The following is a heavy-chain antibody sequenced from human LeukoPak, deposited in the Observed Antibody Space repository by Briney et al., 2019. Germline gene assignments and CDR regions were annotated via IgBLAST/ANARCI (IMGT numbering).Heavy chain of an antibody. CDR3: AGEDSSLSLDY. CDR1: GFTFSSYG. J-gene: IGHJ4*02. V-gene: IGHV3-33*01. Sequence: PGRSLRLSCAASGFTFSSYGMHWVRQAPGKGLEWVAVIWYDGSNKYYADSVKGRFTISRDNSKNTLYLQMNSLRAEDTAVYYCAGEDSSLSLDYWGQGTLVTVSS. CDR2: IWYDGSNK. D-gene: IGHD6-6*01.